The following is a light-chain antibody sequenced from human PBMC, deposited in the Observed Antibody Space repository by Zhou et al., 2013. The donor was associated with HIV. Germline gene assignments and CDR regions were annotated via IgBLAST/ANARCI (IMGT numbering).Light chain of an antibody. V-gene: IGKV1-5*03. Sequence: DIQMTQSPSTLSASVGDRVTITCRASQSISTWLAWYQQKPGKAPNLLIYKASSLESGVPSRFSGSGSGTEFTLTISSLQPDDFATYYCQQCNNSPYTFGRGDQAGD. CDR3: QQCNNSPYT. CDR2: KAS. J-gene: IGKJ2*01. CDR1: QSISTW.